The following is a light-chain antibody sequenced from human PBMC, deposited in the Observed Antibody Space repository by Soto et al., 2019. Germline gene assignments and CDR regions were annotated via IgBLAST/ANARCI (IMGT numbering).Light chain of an antibody. V-gene: IGKV3-20*01. Sequence: EIVLTQSPATLSVSPGERGTLSCRARQSVSGNFLAWYQQKPGQAPRLLIYGASRRATGIPDRLSCRGWGPDTTHISSLRDPDDFVVYSWQQYGQPPGTFGQGTKVDIK. CDR2: GAS. CDR3: QQYGQPPGT. CDR1: QSVSGNF. J-gene: IGKJ1*01.